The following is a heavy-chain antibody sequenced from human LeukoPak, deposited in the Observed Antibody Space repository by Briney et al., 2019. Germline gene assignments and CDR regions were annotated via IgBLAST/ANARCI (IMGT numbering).Heavy chain of an antibody. V-gene: IGHV1-18*04. CDR2: ISAYNGNT. Sequence: ASVKVSCKPSGYAFTSYRISWVRQAPGQGLEWMGWISAYNGNTNYAQKLQGRVTMTTETSTSTAYMELSSLRSEDTAVYYCASSAMVIYYYYYGMDVWGQGTTVTVSS. D-gene: IGHD5-18*01. J-gene: IGHJ6*02. CDR3: ASSAMVIYYYYYGMDV. CDR1: GYAFTSYR.